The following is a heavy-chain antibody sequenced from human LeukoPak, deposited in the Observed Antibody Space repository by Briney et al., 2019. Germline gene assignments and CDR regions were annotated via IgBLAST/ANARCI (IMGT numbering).Heavy chain of an antibody. Sequence: SETLSLTCAVYGGSFSGYYWSWIRQPPGKGLEWIGEINHSGSTNYNPSLKSRVTISVDTSKNQFSLKLSSVTAADTAVYYCATDRGSLPSYDAFDIWGQGTMVTVSS. CDR3: ATDRGSLPSYDAFDI. D-gene: IGHD2-2*01. V-gene: IGHV4-34*01. CDR1: GGSFSGYY. J-gene: IGHJ3*02. CDR2: INHSGST.